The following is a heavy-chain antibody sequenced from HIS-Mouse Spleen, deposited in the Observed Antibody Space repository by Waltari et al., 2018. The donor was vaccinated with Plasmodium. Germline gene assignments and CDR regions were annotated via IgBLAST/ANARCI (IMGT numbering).Heavy chain of an antibody. CDR2: IKQDGSEK. D-gene: IGHD6-13*01. Sequence: EVQLVESGGGLVQPGVSPRLSCPASGFTFSSYCMSWVRQAPGKGLEWVANIKQDGSEKYYVDSVKGRFTISRDNAKNSLYLQMNSLRAEDTAVYYCASSWYWYFDLWGRGTLVTVSS. CDR1: GFTFSSYC. J-gene: IGHJ2*01. V-gene: IGHV3-7*01. CDR3: ASSWYWYFDL.